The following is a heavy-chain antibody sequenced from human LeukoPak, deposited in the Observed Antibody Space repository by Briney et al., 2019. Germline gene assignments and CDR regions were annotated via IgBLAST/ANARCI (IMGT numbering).Heavy chain of an antibody. V-gene: IGHV3-33*01. CDR1: GFTFSSYG. CDR3: ARAGSGSYYGSFDY. Sequence: GGSLRLSCAASGFTFSSYGMHWVRQAPGKGLEWVAVMWYDGSNKYYADSVKGRFTISRDNSKNTLYLQMNSLRAEDTAVYYCARAGSGSYYGSFDYWGQGTLVTVSS. J-gene: IGHJ4*02. CDR2: MWYDGSNK. D-gene: IGHD3-10*01.